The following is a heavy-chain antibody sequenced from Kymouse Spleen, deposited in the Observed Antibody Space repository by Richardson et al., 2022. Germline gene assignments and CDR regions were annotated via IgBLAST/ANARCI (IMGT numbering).Heavy chain of an antibody. V-gene: IGHV3-21*03. CDR2: ISSSSSYI. J-gene: IGHJ4*02. CDR1: GFTFSSYS. D-gene: IGHD6-6*01. Sequence: EVQLVESGGGLVKPGGSLRLSCAASGFTFSSYSMNWVRQAPGKGLEWVSSISSSSSYIYYADSVKGRFTISRDNAKNSLYLQMNSLRAEDTAVYYCARGSIAARYFDYWGQGTLVTVSS. CDR3: ARGSIAARYFDY.